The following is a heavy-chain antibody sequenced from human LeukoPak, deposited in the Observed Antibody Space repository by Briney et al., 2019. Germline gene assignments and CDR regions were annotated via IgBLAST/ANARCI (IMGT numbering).Heavy chain of an antibody. CDR3: ARGGYCSGGSYSPYYFDY. J-gene: IGHJ4*02. Sequence: SVKVSCKASGGTFSSYAISWVRQAPGQGLEWMGRIIPIFGTANYAQKFQGRVTITTDESTSTAYMELSSLRSEDTAVYYCARGGYCSGGSYSPYYFDYWGQGTLVTVSS. V-gene: IGHV1-69*05. CDR1: GGTFSSYA. D-gene: IGHD2-15*01. CDR2: IIPIFGTA.